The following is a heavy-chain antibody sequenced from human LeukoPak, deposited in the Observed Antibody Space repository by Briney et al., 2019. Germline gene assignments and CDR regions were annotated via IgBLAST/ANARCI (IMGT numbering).Heavy chain of an antibody. CDR3: ARGYSSRLYNWLDP. V-gene: IGHV3-74*01. Sequence: GGSLRLSCAASGFTFSSYWMHWVRQAPGKGLVWVSRISYDGGDPSYADSVKGRFTISRDNAKNTLYLQMNSLTAEDTAVYYCARGYSSRLYNWLDPWGQGTLVTVSS. CDR1: GFTFSSYW. D-gene: IGHD6-13*01. CDR2: ISYDGGDP. J-gene: IGHJ5*02.